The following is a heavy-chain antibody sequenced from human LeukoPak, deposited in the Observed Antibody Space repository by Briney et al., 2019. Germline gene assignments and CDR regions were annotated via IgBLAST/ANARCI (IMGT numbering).Heavy chain of an antibody. CDR2: ISGNGGST. CDR3: AKDPCSSTSCYPFDY. Sequence: PGGSLRLSCAASGFTFSSYAMSWVRQAPGKGLEWVSAISGNGGSTYYADSVKGRFTISRDNSKNTLYLQMNSLRAEDTAVYYCAKDPCSSTSCYPFDYWGQGTLVTVSS. V-gene: IGHV3-23*01. J-gene: IGHJ4*02. CDR1: GFTFSSYA. D-gene: IGHD2-2*01.